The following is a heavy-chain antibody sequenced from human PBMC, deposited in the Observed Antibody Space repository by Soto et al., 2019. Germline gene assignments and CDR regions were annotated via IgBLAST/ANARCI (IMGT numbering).Heavy chain of an antibody. CDR3: ARERYQVLSDGMDV. V-gene: IGHV1-2*02. J-gene: IGHJ6*02. Sequence: QVQLVQSGAEVKKPGASVKVSCKASGFTFSDYYMHWVREAPGQGLEWMGSLNPKSGGTTYAQKFQGRLTLSRDTSINTAYMELSRLSIDDTALYYCARERYQVLSDGMDVWGQGTTVTVSS. D-gene: IGHD2-2*01. CDR1: GFTFSDYY. CDR2: LNPKSGGT.